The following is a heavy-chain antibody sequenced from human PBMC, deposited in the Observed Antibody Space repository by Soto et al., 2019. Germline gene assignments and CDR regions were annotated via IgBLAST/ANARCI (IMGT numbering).Heavy chain of an antibody. V-gene: IGHV3-15*01. Sequence: EVQLVESGGGLVKPGGSLRLSCAASGFTFTNAWMTWVRQAPGKGLEWVGRIKSKTDGGTIDYAAPVKGRFTVSRDDSETTLYLQMNSLKTEDTAVYYCTTDSGYRRSSLHFDYCGRGTQVTVSS. CDR2: IKSKTDGGTI. CDR1: GFTFTNAW. D-gene: IGHD6-6*01. CDR3: TTDSGYRRSSLHFDY. J-gene: IGHJ4*02.